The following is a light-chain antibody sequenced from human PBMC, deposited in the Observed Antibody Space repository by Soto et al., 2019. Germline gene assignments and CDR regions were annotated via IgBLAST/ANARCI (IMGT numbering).Light chain of an antibody. CDR1: SSDIGVYNH. Sequence: QSALTQPASVSGSPGQSITISCTGTSSDIGVYNHVSWYQQHPGKAPKLMIYDVSNRPSGVSNRFSGSKSGNTASLTISGLQPEDEADYYCSSFTSTSTNYVFGTGTMVTVL. CDR2: DVS. V-gene: IGLV2-14*01. J-gene: IGLJ1*01. CDR3: SSFTSTSTNYV.